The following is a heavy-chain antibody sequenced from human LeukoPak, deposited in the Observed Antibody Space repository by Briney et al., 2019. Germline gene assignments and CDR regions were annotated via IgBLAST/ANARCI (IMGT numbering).Heavy chain of an antibody. CDR2: INHSGST. D-gene: IGHD1-20*01. CDR3: ASIITGTFYGMDV. Sequence: SETLSLTCAVYGGSFSGYYWSWIRQPPGKGLEWIGEINHSGSTNYNLSLKSRVTISVDTSKNQFSLKLSSVTAADTAVYYCASIITGTFYGMDVWGQGTTVTVSS. V-gene: IGHV4-34*01. CDR1: GGSFSGYY. J-gene: IGHJ6*02.